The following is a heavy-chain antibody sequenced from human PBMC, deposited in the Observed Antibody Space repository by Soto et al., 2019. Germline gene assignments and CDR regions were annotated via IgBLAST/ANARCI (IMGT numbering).Heavy chain of an antibody. CDR2: IRGSGGAT. D-gene: IGHD3-9*01. Sequence: EVQLLESGGGLVQPGGSLRLSCAASGFTLSSYDMGWVRQAPGRGLEWISLIRGSGGATFHADSVEGRLTISRDISKNTLYLQMNSLRVEDSAVYYCAKDRGDNAGYPAFDIWGQGTMVTVSS. CDR1: GFTLSSYD. V-gene: IGHV3-23*01. CDR3: AKDRGDNAGYPAFDI. J-gene: IGHJ3*02.